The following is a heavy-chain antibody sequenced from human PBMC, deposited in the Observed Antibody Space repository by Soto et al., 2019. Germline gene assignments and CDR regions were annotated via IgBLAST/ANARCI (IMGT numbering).Heavy chain of an antibody. V-gene: IGHV4-4*07. CDR3: ARDGTTSGSFDG. J-gene: IGHJ3*01. CDR1: GGSIRRYY. D-gene: IGHD1-26*01. CDR2: IYSSGST. Sequence: QVQLQESGPGLVKPPETLSLTCTVSGGSIRRYYWSWIRQPAGKGLEWIGRIYSSGSTKYNPSLKSRVTMSVDTSKNQFTLKLSSVTAADTAVYYCARDGTTSGSFDGWGPGTMVTVSS.